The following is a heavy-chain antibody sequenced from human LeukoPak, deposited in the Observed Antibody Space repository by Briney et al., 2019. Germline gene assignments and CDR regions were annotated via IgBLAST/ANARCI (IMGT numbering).Heavy chain of an antibody. V-gene: IGHV3-23*01. D-gene: IGHD5/OR15-5a*01. CDR3: AKGGLRVTDY. J-gene: IGHJ4*02. CDR1: GFIFRSYV. CDR2: ISDSGGST. Sequence: GGSLRLSCAAPGFIFRSYVMSWIRQAPGKGLEWVSVISDSGGSTYYADSVKGRFTTSRDNSKNTLYLQMNSLRAEDTAVYYCAKGGLRVTDYWGQGTLVTVSS.